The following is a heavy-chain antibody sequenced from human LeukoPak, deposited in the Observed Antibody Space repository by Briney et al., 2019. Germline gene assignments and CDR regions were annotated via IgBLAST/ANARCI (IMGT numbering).Heavy chain of an antibody. Sequence: SETLSLTCTVSGGSISSSSYFWGWIRQPPGKGLEWIGSIYYSGSTYYNPSLKSRVTISVDTSKNQFSLKVSSVTAADTAVYYCARHVALLCFGELRAYYFDYWGQGTLVTVS. CDR3: ARHVALLCFGELRAYYFDY. D-gene: IGHD3-10*01. V-gene: IGHV4-39*01. CDR1: GGSISSSSYF. CDR2: IYYSGST. J-gene: IGHJ4*02.